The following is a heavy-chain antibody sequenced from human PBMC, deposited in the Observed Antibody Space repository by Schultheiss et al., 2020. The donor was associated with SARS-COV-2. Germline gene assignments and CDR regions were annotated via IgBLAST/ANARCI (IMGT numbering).Heavy chain of an antibody. V-gene: IGHV4-30-2*05. J-gene: IGHJ5*02. CDR3: AREGGEWVYHWFDP. D-gene: IGHD3-3*01. Sequence: SETLSLTCAVSGGSISSGGYSWSWIRQPPGKGLEWIGYIYHSGSTNYNPSLKSRITISVDTSKNQFSLKLSSVTAADTAVYYCAREGGEWVYHWFDPWGQGTQVTVSS. CDR2: IYHSGST. CDR1: GGSISSGGYS.